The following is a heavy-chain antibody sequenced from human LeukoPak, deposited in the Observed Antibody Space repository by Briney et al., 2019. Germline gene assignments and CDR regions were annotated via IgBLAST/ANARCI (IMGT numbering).Heavy chain of an antibody. CDR3: ARDYYYDSSGYYSNWFDP. V-gene: IGHV4-59*01. CDR1: GGSISSYY. Sequence: SETLSLTCTVSGGSISSYYWSWIRQPPGKGLEWIGYIYYSGSTNYNPSLKSRVTISVDTSKNQFSLKLSSVTAADTAVYYRARDYYYDSSGYYSNWFDPWGQGTLVTASS. CDR2: IYYSGST. D-gene: IGHD3-22*01. J-gene: IGHJ5*02.